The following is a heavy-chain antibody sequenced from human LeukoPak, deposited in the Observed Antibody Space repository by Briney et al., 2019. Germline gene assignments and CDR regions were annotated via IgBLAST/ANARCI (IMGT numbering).Heavy chain of an antibody. J-gene: IGHJ4*02. V-gene: IGHV1-18*01. CDR2: ISAYNGNT. Sequence: ASVKVSCKASGYTFTSYAISWVRQAPGQGLERMGWISAYNGNTNYAQKLQGRVTMTTDTSTSTAYMELRSLRSDDTAVYYCARYEYSGNYYVGEFDYWGQGTLVTVSS. CDR1: GYTFTSYA. CDR3: ARYEYSGNYYVGEFDY. D-gene: IGHD1-26*01.